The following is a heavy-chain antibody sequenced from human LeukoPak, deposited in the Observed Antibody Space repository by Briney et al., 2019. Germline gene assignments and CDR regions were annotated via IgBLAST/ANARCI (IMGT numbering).Heavy chain of an antibody. CDR1: GFTFSSYE. CDR3: AKDRGDGYNNNFDY. V-gene: IGHV3-48*03. D-gene: IGHD5-24*01. Sequence: GGSLRLSCAASGFTFSSYEMNWVRQAPGKGLEWVSYISSSGSTIYYADSVKGRFTISRDNSKNTLYLQMNSLRAEDTAVYYCAKDRGDGYNNNFDYWGQGTLVTVS. J-gene: IGHJ4*02. CDR2: ISSSGSTI.